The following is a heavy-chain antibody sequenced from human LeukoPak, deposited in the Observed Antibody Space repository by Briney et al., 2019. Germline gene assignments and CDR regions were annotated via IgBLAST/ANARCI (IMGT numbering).Heavy chain of an antibody. CDR2: INGAESTT. CDR1: GFTFSSYW. J-gene: IGHJ4*02. Sequence: PGGSLRLSCAAFGFTFSSYWMHWVRQAPGKGLVWVSRINGAESTTTYADSVRGRFTISRDNAKNTLYLQMNGLRAEDTAVYYCAREGEPYISTGGSDYWGQGTLVTVSS. CDR3: AREGEPYISTGGSDY. V-gene: IGHV3-74*01. D-gene: IGHD1-14*01.